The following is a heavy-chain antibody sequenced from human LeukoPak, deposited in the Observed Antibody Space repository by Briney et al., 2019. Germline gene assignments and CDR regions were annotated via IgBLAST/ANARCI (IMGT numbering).Heavy chain of an antibody. CDR1: GGSFSGYY. CDR2: INHSGST. Sequence: PSETLSLTCAVYGGSFSGYYWSWIRQPPGKGLEWIGEINHSGSTNYNPSLKSRVTISVDTSKNQFSLKLSSVTAADTAVYYCAIYSKTTPFDYWGQGTLVTVSS. CDR3: AIYSKTTPFDY. V-gene: IGHV4-34*01. J-gene: IGHJ4*02. D-gene: IGHD4-17*01.